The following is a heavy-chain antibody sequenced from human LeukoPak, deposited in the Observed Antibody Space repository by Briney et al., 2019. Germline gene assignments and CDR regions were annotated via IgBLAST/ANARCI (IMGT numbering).Heavy chain of an antibody. CDR1: GYTFTGYY. V-gene: IGHV1-2*02. CDR3: ARDRGFAVVVAATFTFDY. Sequence: ASVKVSCKASGYTFTGYYMHWVRQAPGQGLEWIGWINPKSGGTNYAQKFQGRVTMTRDTSISTAYMELSRLRSNDTAVYYCARDRGFAVVVAATFTFDYSGQRTLVTSSS. CDR2: INPKSGGT. J-gene: IGHJ4*02. D-gene: IGHD2-15*01.